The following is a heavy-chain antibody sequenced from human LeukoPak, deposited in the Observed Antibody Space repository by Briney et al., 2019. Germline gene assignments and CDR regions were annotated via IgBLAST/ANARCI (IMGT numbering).Heavy chain of an antibody. V-gene: IGHV3-7*01. CDR3: ARDSSGYSNGVWFDP. D-gene: IGHD3-22*01. CDR1: GFTFSSYW. Sequence: PGGSLRLSCAASGFTFSSYWMSWVRQAPGKGLEWVANIKQDGSEKYYVDSVKGRFTISRDNAKNSLYLQMNSLRAGDTAVYYCARDSSGYSNGVWFDPWGQGTLVTVSS. J-gene: IGHJ5*02. CDR2: IKQDGSEK.